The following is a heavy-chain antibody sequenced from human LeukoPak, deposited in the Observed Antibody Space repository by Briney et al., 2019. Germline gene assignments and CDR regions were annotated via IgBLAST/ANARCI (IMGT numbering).Heavy chain of an antibody. V-gene: IGHV1-8*03. D-gene: IGHD1-26*01. CDR2: MNPNSGNR. CDR3: ARGNSGSYFDY. J-gene: IGHJ4*02. Sequence: GASVKVSCKASGYTFTSHYMHWVRQAPGQGLEWMGWMNPNSGNRGYAQKFQGRVTITADESTSTAYMELSSLRSEDTAVYYCARGNSGSYFDYWGQGTLVTVSS. CDR1: GYTFTSHY.